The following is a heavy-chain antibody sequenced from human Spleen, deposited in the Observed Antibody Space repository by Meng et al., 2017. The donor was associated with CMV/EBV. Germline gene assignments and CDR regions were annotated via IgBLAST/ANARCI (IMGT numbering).Heavy chain of an antibody. J-gene: IGHJ5*02. Sequence: GESLKISCTASGFTFGDYAMSWVRQAPGKGLEWVGFIRSKAYGGTTEYAASVKGRFTISRDDSKSIAYLQMNSLKTEDTAVYYCTREGETRYDFWSGYPPPPFDPWGQGTLVTVSS. CDR3: TREGETRYDFWSGYPPPPFDP. CDR2: IRSKAYGGTT. D-gene: IGHD3-3*01. V-gene: IGHV3-49*04. CDR1: GFTFGDYA.